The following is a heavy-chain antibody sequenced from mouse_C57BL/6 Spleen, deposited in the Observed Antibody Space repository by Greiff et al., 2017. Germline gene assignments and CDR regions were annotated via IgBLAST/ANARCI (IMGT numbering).Heavy chain of an antibody. Sequence: QVQLQQSGAELVKPGASVKISCKASGYAFSSYWMNWVKQRPGQGLEWIGQIYPGDGDTNYNGKFKGKATLTVDKSSSTAYMQLSSLTSEDSAVYFCARGGGTLYDGYYAWFAYWGQGTLVTVSA. CDR3: ARGGGTLYDGYYAWFAY. CDR1: GYAFSSYW. D-gene: IGHD2-3*01. J-gene: IGHJ3*01. CDR2: IYPGDGDT. V-gene: IGHV1-80*01.